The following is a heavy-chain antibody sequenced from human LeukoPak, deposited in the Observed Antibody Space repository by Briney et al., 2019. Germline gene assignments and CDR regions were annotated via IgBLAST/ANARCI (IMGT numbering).Heavy chain of an antibody. CDR3: ARDRGYYDFWTGGPFDP. CDR2: IIPICGTA. D-gene: IGHD3-3*01. Sequence: PVKASCKASGGTFSRYVICLVREAPGHGLEWMGGIIPICGTANYAQKFQGRVTITTDESTSTAYMELSSLQSDDTVVYYCARDRGYYDFWTGGPFDPWGQGTLVTVSS. CDR1: GGTFSRYV. J-gene: IGHJ5*02. V-gene: IGHV1-69*05.